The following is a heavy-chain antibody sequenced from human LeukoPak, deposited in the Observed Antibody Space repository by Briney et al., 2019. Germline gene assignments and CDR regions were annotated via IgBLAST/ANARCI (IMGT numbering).Heavy chain of an antibody. V-gene: IGHV3-23*01. D-gene: IGHD2-2*01. CDR1: GFTFSSYA. CDR3: AKDRYCSSTSCLGPRDY. CDR2: ISGSGGST. Sequence: SGGSLRLSCAASGFTFSSYAMSWVRQAPGKGLEWVSAISGSGGSTYYANSVKGRFTISRDNSKNTLYLQMNSLRAEDTAVYYCAKDRYCSSTSCLGPRDYWGQGTLVTVSS. J-gene: IGHJ4*02.